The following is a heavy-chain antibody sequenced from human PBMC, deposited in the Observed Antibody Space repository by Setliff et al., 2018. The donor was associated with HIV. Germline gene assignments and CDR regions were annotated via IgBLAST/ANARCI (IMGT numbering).Heavy chain of an antibody. D-gene: IGHD3-22*01. Sequence: TLSLTCTVSGASISSGTYFWTWVRQPAGQGLEWVGHIYSIGSTKYNPSLKSRVTISVGTSKNQFSLKPSSVTAADTAVYYCAREGNYYDSSGYDYWGQGTLVTVSS. CDR1: GASISSGTYF. CDR3: AREGNYYDSSGYDY. CDR2: IYSIGST. V-gene: IGHV4-61*09. J-gene: IGHJ4*02.